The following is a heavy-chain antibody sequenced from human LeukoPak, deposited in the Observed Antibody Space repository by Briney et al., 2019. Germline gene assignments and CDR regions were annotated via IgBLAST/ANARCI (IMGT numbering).Heavy chain of an antibody. CDR2: IIPIFGTA. CDR3: GRGPKAGGPHHDMDV. Sequence: SVKVSCKASGGTFSSYAISWVRQAPGQGLEWMGGIIPIFGTANYAQKFQGRATMTTDTSTSTAYMELRSLSSDDTAVYYCGRGPKAGGPHHDMDVWGRGTTVTVSS. J-gene: IGHJ6*02. D-gene: IGHD2-15*01. V-gene: IGHV1-69*05. CDR1: GGTFSSYA.